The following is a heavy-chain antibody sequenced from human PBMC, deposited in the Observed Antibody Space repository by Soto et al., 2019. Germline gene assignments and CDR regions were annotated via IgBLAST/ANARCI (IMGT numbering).Heavy chain of an antibody. Sequence: QVQLQQWGAGLLKPSETLSLTCAVYGGSFSGYYWSWIRQPPGKGLEWIGEINHSGSTNYNPSLKSRVTISVDTSKNQFSLKLSSVTAADTAVYYCAGGRGYSGYELIDYWGQGTLVTVSS. CDR3: AGGRGYSGYELIDY. CDR2: INHSGST. CDR1: GGSFSGYY. J-gene: IGHJ4*02. D-gene: IGHD5-12*01. V-gene: IGHV4-34*01.